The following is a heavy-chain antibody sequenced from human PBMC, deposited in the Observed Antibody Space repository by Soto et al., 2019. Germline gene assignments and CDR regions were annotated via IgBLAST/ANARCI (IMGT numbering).Heavy chain of an antibody. D-gene: IGHD2-15*01. Sequence: KPSETLSLTCTVSGGSVSGYYWSWRRQPPGKGLEWIGYIYYSGSTNYNPSLKGRVTMSIDTSKNQFSLRLYSVTAADTAIYFCAKYRRTDAEGYTFDYWGQGALVTVSS. CDR1: GGSVSGYY. V-gene: IGHV4-59*02. CDR2: IYYSGST. CDR3: AKYRRTDAEGYTFDY. J-gene: IGHJ4*02.